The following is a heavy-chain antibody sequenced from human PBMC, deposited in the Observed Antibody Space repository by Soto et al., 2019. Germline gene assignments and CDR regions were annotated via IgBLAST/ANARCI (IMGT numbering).Heavy chain of an antibody. J-gene: IGHJ4*02. D-gene: IGHD3-10*01. V-gene: IGHV3-23*01. CDR1: GFTFSSYA. CDR2: ISGSGGTT. CDR3: VKHHGGVLSHFHQ. Sequence: EVQLLESGGNLVPAGGSLRLSCSASGFTFSSYALTWGRQAPGKGLEWISGISGSGGTTYYADSVKGRFTISRDNSMDTLYLQMNSLSAEDTAVYYCVKHHGGVLSHFHQWGQGTLVTVSS.